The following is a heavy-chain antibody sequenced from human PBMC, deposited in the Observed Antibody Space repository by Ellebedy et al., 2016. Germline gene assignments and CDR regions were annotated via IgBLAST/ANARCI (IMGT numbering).Heavy chain of an antibody. CDR3: ATLTIPGGSDY. J-gene: IGHJ4*02. Sequence: SETLSLXCTVSGGSINSGAYYWSWIRQPSGKGPEWLGHISTSGNTIYNPSLRSRVTMSVDTSKNHFSLELTSVTVADTAVYYCATLTIPGGSDYWGQGALVTVSS. D-gene: IGHD3-16*01. V-gene: IGHV4-61*09. CDR1: GGSINSGAYY. CDR2: ISTSGNT.